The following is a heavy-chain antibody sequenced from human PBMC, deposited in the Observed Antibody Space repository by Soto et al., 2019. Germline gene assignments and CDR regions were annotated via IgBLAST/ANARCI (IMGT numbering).Heavy chain of an antibody. D-gene: IGHD2-15*01. V-gene: IGHV3-23*01. J-gene: IGHJ6*02. CDR1: GFTFSSYA. CDR2: ISGSGGST. Sequence: GGSLRLSCAASGFTFSSYAMSWVRQAPGKGLEWVSAISGSGGSTYYADSVKGRFTISRDNSKNTLYLQMNSLRAEDTAVYYCAKAPRGRWLAYYYYGMDVWGQGTTVTVSS. CDR3: AKAPRGRWLAYYYYGMDV.